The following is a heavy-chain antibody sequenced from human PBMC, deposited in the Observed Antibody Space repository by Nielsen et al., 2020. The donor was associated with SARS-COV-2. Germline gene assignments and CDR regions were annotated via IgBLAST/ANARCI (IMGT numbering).Heavy chain of an antibody. CDR3: AKVAMVRDYGMDV. Sequence: GESLKISCAASGFTVSSNYMSWVRQAPGKGLEWVSVIYSGGSTYYADSVKGRFTISRDNSKNTLYLQMNSLRAEDTAVYYCAKVAMVRDYGMDVWGQGTTVTVSS. CDR2: IYSGGST. CDR1: GFTVSSNY. J-gene: IGHJ6*02. V-gene: IGHV3-66*01. D-gene: IGHD3-10*01.